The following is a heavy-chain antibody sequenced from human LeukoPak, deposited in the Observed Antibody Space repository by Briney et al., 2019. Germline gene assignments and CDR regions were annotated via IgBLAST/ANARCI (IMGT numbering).Heavy chain of an antibody. CDR2: ISGSGGST. Sequence: GWSLRLSCAASGFTFSSYAMSWVRQAPGKGLEWVSAISGSGGSTYYADSVRGRFTISRDNSKNTLYLQMNSLRAEDTAVYYCAKDRQKAVAGTGYFQHWGQGTLVTVSS. CDR3: AKDRQKAVAGTGYFQH. V-gene: IGHV3-23*01. D-gene: IGHD6-19*01. J-gene: IGHJ1*01. CDR1: GFTFSSYA.